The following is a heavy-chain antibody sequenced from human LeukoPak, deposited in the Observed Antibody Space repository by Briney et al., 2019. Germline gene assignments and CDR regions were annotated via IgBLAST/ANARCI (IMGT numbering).Heavy chain of an antibody. CDR3: ARAYRDAFDI. CDR2: IKWNGGVT. CDR1: GFTFSSYA. V-gene: IGHV3-20*04. J-gene: IGHJ3*02. Sequence: GGSLRLSCAASGFTFSSYAMSWVRQAPGKGLEWVSSIKWNGGVTAFRDSVKGRFSISRDNAKNSLYLQMNSLRAEDTAVYYCARAYRDAFDIWGQETMVTVSS.